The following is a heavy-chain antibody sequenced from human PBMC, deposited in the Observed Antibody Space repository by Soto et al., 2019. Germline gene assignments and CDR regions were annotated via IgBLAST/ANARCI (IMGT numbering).Heavy chain of an antibody. J-gene: IGHJ5*02. Sequence: QLQLVQSGAEVKKPGSSVKFSCKASGGTFSSSAISWVRQAPGQGLEWMGGIIPIFGTANYEQKFQGRVTITADESTSTAYMELSSLRSEDTAGYYCAREVGATLNWFDPGGQGILVNVSS. CDR3: AREVGATLNWFDP. CDR1: GGTFSSSA. CDR2: IIPIFGTA. D-gene: IGHD1-26*01. V-gene: IGHV1-69*01.